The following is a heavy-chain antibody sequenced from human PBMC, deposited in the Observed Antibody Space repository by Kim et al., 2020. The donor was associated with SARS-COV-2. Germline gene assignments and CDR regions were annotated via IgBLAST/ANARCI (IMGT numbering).Heavy chain of an antibody. CDR1: GGTLSSSA. CDR2: IIPFYGAA. J-gene: IGHJ4*02. CDR3: ARGPTTTVVTQPFDC. V-gene: IGHV1-69*13. Sequence: SVKVSCKVSGGTLSSSAITWVRQAPGHGLEWMGGIIPFYGAATYAQDFQGRVTISADVSTTTAYMELRSLRPDDTAVYFCARGPTTTVVTQPFDCWGQGTLVTVSS. D-gene: IGHD2-21*02.